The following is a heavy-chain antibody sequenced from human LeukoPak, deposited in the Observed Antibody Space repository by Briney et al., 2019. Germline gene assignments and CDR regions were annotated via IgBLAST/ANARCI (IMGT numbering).Heavy chain of an antibody. CDR3: ARGEQLARRGCYFDY. D-gene: IGHD6-6*01. J-gene: IGHJ4*02. Sequence: ASVKVSCKASGYTFTSYYMHWVRQAPGQGLECMGIINPSGGSTSYAQKFQGRVTMTRDTSTSTVYMELSSLRSEDTAVYYCARGEQLARRGCYFDYWGRGTLVTVSS. CDR2: INPSGGST. V-gene: IGHV1-46*01. CDR1: GYTFTSYY.